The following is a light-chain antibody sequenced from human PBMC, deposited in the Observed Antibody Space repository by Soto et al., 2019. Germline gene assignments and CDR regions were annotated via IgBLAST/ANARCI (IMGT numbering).Light chain of an antibody. CDR2: GVT. CDR1: SNDVGRYNF. CDR3: SSYTPVGAWV. V-gene: IGLV2-14*01. J-gene: IGLJ3*02. Sequence: QSVLTQPASVSGSPGQSITISCTGTSNDVGRYNFVSWYQQHPGTAPKPMIFGVTNRPSGISDRFSGSKSGNTASLTISGLQAEDEADYYCSSYTPVGAWVLGGGTKLTV.